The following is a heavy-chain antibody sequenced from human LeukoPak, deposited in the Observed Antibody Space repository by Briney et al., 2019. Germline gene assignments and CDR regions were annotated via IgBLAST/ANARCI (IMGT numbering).Heavy chain of an antibody. CDR2: INPNSGGT. J-gene: IGHJ3*02. Sequence: GASVKVSCKASGYTFTGYYMHWVRQAPGQGLGWMGWINPNSGGTNYAQKFQGRVTKTRDTSISTAYMELSRLRSDDTAVYYCARARWSGAFDIWGQGTMVTVSS. D-gene: IGHD3-10*02. V-gene: IGHV1-2*02. CDR3: ARARWSGAFDI. CDR1: GYTFTGYY.